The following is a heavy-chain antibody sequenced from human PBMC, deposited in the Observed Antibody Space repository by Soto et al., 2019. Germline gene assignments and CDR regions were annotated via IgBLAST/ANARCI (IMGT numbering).Heavy chain of an antibody. J-gene: IGHJ4*02. CDR3: ARDTKQLLVPSCDY. Sequence: GSLRLSCAASGFTFSSYWMSWVRQAPGKGLEWVANIKQDGSEKYYVDSVKGRFTISRDNAKNSLYLQMNSLRAEDTAVYYCARDTKQLLVPSCDYPGQGTLGTVSS. D-gene: IGHD6-19*01. CDR1: GFTFSSYW. V-gene: IGHV3-7*01. CDR2: IKQDGSEK.